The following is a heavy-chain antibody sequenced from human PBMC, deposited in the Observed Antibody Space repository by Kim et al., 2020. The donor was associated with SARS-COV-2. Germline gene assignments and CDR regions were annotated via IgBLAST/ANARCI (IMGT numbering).Heavy chain of an antibody. Sequence: GGSLRLSCAASGFTFDDYAMHWVRQAPGKGLEWVSGISWNSGSIGYADSVKGRFTISRDNAKNSLYLQMNSLRAEDTALYYCAKEGFGESDAFDIWGQGTMVTVSS. J-gene: IGHJ3*02. CDR3: AKEGFGESDAFDI. D-gene: IGHD3-10*01. CDR2: ISWNSGSI. CDR1: GFTFDDYA. V-gene: IGHV3-9*01.